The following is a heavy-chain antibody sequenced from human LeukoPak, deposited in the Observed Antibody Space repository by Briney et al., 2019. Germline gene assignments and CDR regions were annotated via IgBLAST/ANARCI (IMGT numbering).Heavy chain of an antibody. V-gene: IGHV4-38-2*02. D-gene: IGHD5-18*01. J-gene: IGHJ4*02. Sequence: PSETLSLTCTVSGYSTSSGYYWGWIRQPPGKGLEWIGSIYHSGSTYYNPSLKSRVTISVDTSKNQFSLKLSSVTAADTSLYYCAQLRYYYFDYWGQGTLVTVSS. CDR1: GYSTSSGYY. CDR3: AQLRYYYFDY. CDR2: IYHSGST.